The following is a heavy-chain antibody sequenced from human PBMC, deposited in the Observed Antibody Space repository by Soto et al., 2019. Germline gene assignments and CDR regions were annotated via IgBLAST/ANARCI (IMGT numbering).Heavy chain of an antibody. D-gene: IGHD5-12*01. CDR3: ARDKSGYDWPRTDY. J-gene: IGHJ4*02. V-gene: IGHV3-48*01. CDR2: ISSSSSTI. CDR1: VFTFSSYS. Sequence: GGSLRLSCAASVFTFSSYSMNWVRQAPGKGLEWVSYISSSSSTIYYADSVKGRFTISRDNAKNSLYLQMNSLRAEDTAVYYCARDKSGYDWPRTDYWGQGTLVTVSS.